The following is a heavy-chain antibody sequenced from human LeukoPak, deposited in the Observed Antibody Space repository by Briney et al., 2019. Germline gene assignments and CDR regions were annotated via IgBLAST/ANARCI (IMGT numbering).Heavy chain of an antibody. Sequence: GASVKVSCKASGYTFTGYYMHWVRQAPGQGLEWMGWINPNSGGTNYAQKFQGRVTMTRDTSISTAYMEPSRLRSDDTAVYYCASYISGGYQLLKYSFDYWGQGTLVTVSS. D-gene: IGHD2-2*01. CDR3: ASYISGGYQLLKYSFDY. CDR2: INPNSGGT. J-gene: IGHJ4*02. CDR1: GYTFTGYY. V-gene: IGHV1-2*02.